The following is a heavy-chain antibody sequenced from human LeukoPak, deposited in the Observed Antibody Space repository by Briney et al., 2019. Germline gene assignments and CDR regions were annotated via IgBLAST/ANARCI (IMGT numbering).Heavy chain of an antibody. V-gene: IGHV3-74*01. CDR3: ASAIYGGNFDY. Sequence: GGSLRLSCAASGFTFSSYWMHWVRQAPGKGLVWVSRINSDGSSTSYADSVKGRFTISRDNAKNTLYLQMNSLRAEDTAVYYCASAIYGGNFDYWGQGTLVTVTS. CDR2: INSDGSST. D-gene: IGHD4-23*01. J-gene: IGHJ4*02. CDR1: GFTFSSYW.